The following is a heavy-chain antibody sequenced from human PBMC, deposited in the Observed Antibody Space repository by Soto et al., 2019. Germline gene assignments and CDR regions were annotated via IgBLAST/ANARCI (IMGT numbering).Heavy chain of an antibody. CDR2: ISSSGSTI. J-gene: IGHJ5*02. D-gene: IGHD2-2*01. Sequence: VQLVESGGGLVKPGGSLRLSCAASGFTFSDYYMSWIRQAPGKGLEWVSYISSSGSTIYYADSVKGRFTISRDNPKNSLDLQMNSLRDQGRGVYYCASVVVPAAMMDIWIAPWGQGTLGTGSS. CDR1: GFTFSDYY. CDR3: ASVVVPAAMMDIWIAP. V-gene: IGHV3-11*01.